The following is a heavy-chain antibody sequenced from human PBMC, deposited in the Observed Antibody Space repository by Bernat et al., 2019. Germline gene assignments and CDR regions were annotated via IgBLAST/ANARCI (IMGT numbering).Heavy chain of an antibody. CDR3: ARVGGGSSGYVNWFDP. CDR2: INDDGSNT. CDR1: GFTFSTYW. J-gene: IGHJ5*02. V-gene: IGHV3-74*01. D-gene: IGHD3-22*01. Sequence: EVQLVESGGALVQPGGSLRLSCAASGFTFSTYWMHWVRQAPGKGLVWVSRINDDGSNTNYADSGKGRFTISRDNAKDTLYLQRNSLRAEYTAVYYCARVGGGSSGYVNWFDPWGQGTLSPSPQ.